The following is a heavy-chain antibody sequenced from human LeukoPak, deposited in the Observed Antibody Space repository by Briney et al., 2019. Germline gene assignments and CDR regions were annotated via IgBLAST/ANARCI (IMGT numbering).Heavy chain of an antibody. Sequence: SETLSLTCAVYGGSFSGYYWSWIRQPPGKGLEWIGEINHSGSTNYNPSLKSRVTISVDTSKNQFSLKLSSVTAADTAAYYCARAEYCSSTSCSLDWFDPWGQGTLVTVSS. CDR1: GGSFSGYY. V-gene: IGHV4-34*01. CDR2: INHSGST. D-gene: IGHD2-2*01. CDR3: ARAEYCSSTSCSLDWFDP. J-gene: IGHJ5*02.